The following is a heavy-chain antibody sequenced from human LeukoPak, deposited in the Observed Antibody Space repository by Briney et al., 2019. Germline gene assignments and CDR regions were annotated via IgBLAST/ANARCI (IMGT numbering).Heavy chain of an antibody. CDR3: VLYDLWSGYYGVDY. D-gene: IGHD3-3*01. CDR1: GYTFTSYG. Sequence: ASVKVSCKASGYTFTSYGISWVRQAPGQGLEWMGWISAYNGNTNYAQKLQGRVTMTTDTSTSTAYMELRSLRSDDTAVYYCVLYDLWSGYYGVDYWGQGTLVIVSS. CDR2: ISAYNGNT. V-gene: IGHV1-18*01. J-gene: IGHJ4*02.